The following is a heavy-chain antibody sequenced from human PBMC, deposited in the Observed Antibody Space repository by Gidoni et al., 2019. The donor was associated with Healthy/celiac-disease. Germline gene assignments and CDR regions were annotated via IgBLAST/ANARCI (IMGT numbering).Heavy chain of an antibody. CDR2: INHSGST. D-gene: IGHD2-2*01. J-gene: IGHJ6*03. Sequence: QVQLQQWGAGLLKPSDTLSLTCAVYGGSFSGYYWRWIRPPPGKGLEWIGEINHSGSTNYNPSLKSRVTISVDTSKNQFSLKLSSVTAADTAVYYCARQRYCSSTSYYYYYYYMDVWGKGTTVTVSS. CDR3: ARQRYCSSTSYYYYYYYMDV. CDR1: GGSFSGYY. V-gene: IGHV4-34*01.